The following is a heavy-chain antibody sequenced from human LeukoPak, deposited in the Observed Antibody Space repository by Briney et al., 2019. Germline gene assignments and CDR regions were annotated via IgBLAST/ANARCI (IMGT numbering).Heavy chain of an antibody. J-gene: IGHJ4*02. CDR1: GGSISSGDYY. CDR2: IFYTGST. Sequence: SQTLSLTCTVSGGSISSGDYYWSWIRQPPGKGLEWIGYIFYTGSTYYNPSLKSRVTISVDTSKNQFSLKLSSVTAADTAVYYCASFYQAYYFDYWSQGTLVTVSS. V-gene: IGHV4-30-4*01. D-gene: IGHD2-21*01. CDR3: ASFYQAYYFDY.